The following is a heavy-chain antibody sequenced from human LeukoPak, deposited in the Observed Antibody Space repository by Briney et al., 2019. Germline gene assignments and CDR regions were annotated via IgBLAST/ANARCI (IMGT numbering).Heavy chain of an antibody. CDR1: GFTFDDHA. CDR2: ISWNSGTI. CDR3: ARDVGDRGPYYFDY. V-gene: IGHV3-9*01. D-gene: IGHD3-10*01. J-gene: IGHJ4*02. Sequence: PGGSLRLSCIASGFTFDDHAMHWVRQVPGKGLEWVSHISWNSGTITYADSVKGRFTISRDNAKNSVYLVMSSLRPEDTALYFCARDVGDRGPYYFDYWGQGTLVAVSP.